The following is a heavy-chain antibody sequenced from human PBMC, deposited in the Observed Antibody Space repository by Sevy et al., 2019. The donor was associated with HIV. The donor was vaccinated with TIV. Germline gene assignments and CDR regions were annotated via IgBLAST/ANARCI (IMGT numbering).Heavy chain of an antibody. CDR3: AKPNWNFRADWFDT. Sequence: GGSLRLSCKVTGLTSGAFAMSWVCQTPGKGLEWISSISGSGGLTHYADSVKGRFTISRDKSKGTVDLEMSSLRGDDTAVYYCAKPNWNFRADWFDTWGQGTLVTVSS. D-gene: IGHD1-7*01. J-gene: IGHJ5*02. V-gene: IGHV3-23*01. CDR1: GLTSGAFA. CDR2: ISGSGGLT.